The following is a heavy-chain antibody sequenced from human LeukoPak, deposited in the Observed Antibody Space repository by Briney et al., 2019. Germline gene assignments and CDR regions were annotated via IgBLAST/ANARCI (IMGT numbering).Heavy chain of an antibody. CDR2: ISYDGSNK. CDR1: GFTFSSYG. CDR3: AKSSAHRQYYYGMDV. V-gene: IGHV3-30*18. Sequence: GGSLRPSCAASGFTFSSYGMHWVRQAPGKGLEWVAVISYDGSNKYYADSVKGRFTISRDNSKNTLYLQMNSLRAEDTAVYYCAKSSAHRQYYYGMDVWGKGTTVTVSS. D-gene: IGHD6-19*01. J-gene: IGHJ6*04.